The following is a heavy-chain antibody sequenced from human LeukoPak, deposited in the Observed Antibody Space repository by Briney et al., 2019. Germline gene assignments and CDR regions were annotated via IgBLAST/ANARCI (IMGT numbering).Heavy chain of an antibody. D-gene: IGHD7-27*01. J-gene: IGHJ6*02. CDR1: GFTFSSYW. Sequence: GGSLRLSCAASGFTFSSYWMSWVRQAPGKGLEWVANIKRDGSEKYYVDSAKGRFTISRDNAKNSLYLQMNSLRAEDTAVYYCARINWAYGMDVWGQGTTVTVSS. V-gene: IGHV3-7*03. CDR2: IKRDGSEK. CDR3: ARINWAYGMDV.